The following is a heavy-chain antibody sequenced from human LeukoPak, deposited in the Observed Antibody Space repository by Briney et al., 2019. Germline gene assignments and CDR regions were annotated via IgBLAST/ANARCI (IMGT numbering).Heavy chain of an antibody. Sequence: GGSLRLSCAVSGLSFSSIHWVRQAPGKGLDWVAFIRGDGSNSYYADSVKGRFSVSRDDPKNTVSLQMNSLRAEDTAVYNCARDTTGGNSYDSSIDYWGQGTLVTVSS. CDR3: ARDTTGGNSYDSSIDY. V-gene: IGHV3-30*02. CDR2: IRGDGSNS. J-gene: IGHJ4*02. CDR1: GLSFSS. D-gene: IGHD5-18*01.